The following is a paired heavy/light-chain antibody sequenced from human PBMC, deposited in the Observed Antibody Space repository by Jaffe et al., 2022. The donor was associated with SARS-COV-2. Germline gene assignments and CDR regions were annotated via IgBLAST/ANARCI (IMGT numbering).Heavy chain of an antibody. J-gene: IGHJ4*02. D-gene: IGHD5-12*01. CDR2: IGHDGRTE. V-gene: IGHV3-48*03. CDR1: GFSFSTYE. Sequence: EVQLVESGGGLVQPGGSLRLSCVGSGFSFSTYEMNWVRQAPGKGLEYLAYIGHDGRTEYYADSIKGRFTVSRDNAKNSLFLQMDSLRADDTAIYYCARDMWGGATPQEYWGQGTLVTVSS. CDR3: ARDMWGGATPQEY.
Light chain of an antibody. Sequence: DIQMTQSPSSLSASVGDRVTITCRASQGISHYLAWYQQKPGKVPKLLIYDVSTLQSGVPSRFSGSGSGTDFTLTISSLQPEDFATYYCQRYNSAPRTFGQGTRVEIK. J-gene: IGKJ1*01. CDR2: DVS. CDR1: QGISHY. CDR3: QRYNSAPRT. V-gene: IGKV1-27*01.